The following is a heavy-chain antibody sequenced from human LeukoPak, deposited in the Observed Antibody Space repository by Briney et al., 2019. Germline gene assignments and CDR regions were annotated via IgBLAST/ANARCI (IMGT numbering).Heavy chain of an antibody. CDR3: ARRPRTYSSSWIDY. V-gene: IGHV4-31*03. Sequence: PSETLSLTCTVSGGSISSGGYYWSWIRQHPGKGLELIGYIYYSGSTYYNPSLKSRVTISVDTSKNQFSLKLSSVTAADTAVYYCARRPRTYSSSWIDYWGQGTLVTVSS. CDR1: GGSISSGGYY. CDR2: IYYSGST. J-gene: IGHJ4*02. D-gene: IGHD6-13*01.